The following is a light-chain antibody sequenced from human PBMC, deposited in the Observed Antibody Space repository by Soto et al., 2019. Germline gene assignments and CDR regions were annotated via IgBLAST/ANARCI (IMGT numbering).Light chain of an antibody. CDR1: SSDVGGYNY. Sequence: QSVLTQPASVPGSPAQSITISCTGTSSDVGGYNYVSWYQQHPGKAPKLMIYDVSNRPSGVSNRFSGSKSGNTASLTISGLQAEDEADYYCSSYTSSSTYVFGTGTKGHRP. CDR2: DVS. V-gene: IGLV2-14*01. CDR3: SSYTSSSTYV. J-gene: IGLJ1*01.